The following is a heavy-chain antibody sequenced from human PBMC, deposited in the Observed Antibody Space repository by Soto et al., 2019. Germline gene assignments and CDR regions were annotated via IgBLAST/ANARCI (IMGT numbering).Heavy chain of an antibody. Sequence: SSETLSLTCRVSGGSISNYFWSWIRQPPGKGLEWIGYIFNSGSTIYSPSLESRVTLTLDTSKNQFSLRLGSVTVADTAIYYCARGPETYYMDVWGKGTTVTVSS. CDR2: IFNSGST. J-gene: IGHJ6*03. CDR3: ARGPETYYMDV. V-gene: IGHV4-59*01. CDR1: GGSISNYF.